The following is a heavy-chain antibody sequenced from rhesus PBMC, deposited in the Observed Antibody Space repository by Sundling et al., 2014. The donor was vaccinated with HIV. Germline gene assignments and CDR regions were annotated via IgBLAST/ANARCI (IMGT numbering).Heavy chain of an antibody. Sequence: EVQLVESGGGVVQPGGSLRLSCAASGFTFDDYAMHWVRQAPGKGLEWLSGISWSGDSTGYADSVKGRFTISRDNAKNSLYLQMNRLRAEDTALYYCARQYLDWAGSYYGLDSWGQGVVVTVSS. J-gene: IGHJ6*01. CDR3: ARQYLDWAGSYYGLDS. D-gene: IGHD3-3*01. V-gene: IGHV3-78*01. CDR1: GFTFDDYA. CDR2: ISWSGDST.